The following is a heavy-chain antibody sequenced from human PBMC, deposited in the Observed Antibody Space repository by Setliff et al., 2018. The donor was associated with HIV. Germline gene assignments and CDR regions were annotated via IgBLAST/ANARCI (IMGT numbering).Heavy chain of an antibody. CDR3: ARSRPYNSALDY. D-gene: IGHD6-25*01. CDR1: GFTVSSSY. Sequence: GGSLRLSCEASGFTVSSSYMAWVRQAPGKGLEWVSTIYSDGSTYHRDSVKGRFTLSRDNSKNTVYLQVGSLRPDETAMYYGARSRPYNSALDYWGQGTLVTVSS. V-gene: IGHV3-66*02. J-gene: IGHJ4*02. CDR2: IYSDGST.